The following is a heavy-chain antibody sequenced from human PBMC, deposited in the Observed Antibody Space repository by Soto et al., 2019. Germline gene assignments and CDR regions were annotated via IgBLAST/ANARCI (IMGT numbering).Heavy chain of an antibody. D-gene: IGHD3-10*01. J-gene: IGHJ4*02. V-gene: IGHV3-49*03. CDR1: GFTFGDYA. CDR3: VRDIARGTAGH. CDR2: IMSKAYGGAA. Sequence: EVHLVESGGGLVQPGQSLRLFCTTSGFTFGDYAMSWFSQAPGKGLEFLGFIMSKAYGGAADYAPSVKGRITISRDDSKSIACMQMNSLNTEDTAVYYCVRDIARGTAGHWGQGILVTVSS.